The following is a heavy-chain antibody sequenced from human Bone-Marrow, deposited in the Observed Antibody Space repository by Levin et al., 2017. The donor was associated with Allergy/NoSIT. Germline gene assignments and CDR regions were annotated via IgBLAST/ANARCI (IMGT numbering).Heavy chain of an antibody. Sequence: PGGSLRLSCAASGFTFSSYAMSWVRQAPGKGLEWVSDISVSGSSTHYVDSVKGRFTISRDNSKNTLYLQMNSLRAEDTAVYYCAKDRESGYEQTYYFDYWGQGTLVTVSS. J-gene: IGHJ4*02. CDR1: GFTFSSYA. CDR3: AKDRESGYEQTYYFDY. V-gene: IGHV3-23*01. D-gene: IGHD5-12*01. CDR2: ISVSGSST.